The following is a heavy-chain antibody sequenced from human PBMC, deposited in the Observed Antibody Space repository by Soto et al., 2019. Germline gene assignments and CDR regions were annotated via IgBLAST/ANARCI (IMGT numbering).Heavy chain of an antibody. CDR2: VSIGGST. D-gene: IGHD2-21*02. CDR1: GFTFSSYA. V-gene: IGHV3-23*01. J-gene: IGHJ4*02. CDR3: EKRRGACGHLDC. Sequence: DVQLLESGGGLVQPEGSLRLSCAASGFTFSSYAMGWVRQGPGKGLAWVAVVSIGGSTHYAYSVRGRFTISRDNSKNTLSLQMNSMTAEDTAVYCWEKRRGACGHLDCGGQGALVTV.